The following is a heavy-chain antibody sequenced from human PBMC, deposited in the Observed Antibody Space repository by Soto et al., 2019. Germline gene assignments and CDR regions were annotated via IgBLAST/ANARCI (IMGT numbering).Heavy chain of an antibody. V-gene: IGHV1-8*01. D-gene: IGHD6-13*01. CDR3: ARPIPAASKPIFQH. Sequence: ASVKVSCEASGYTFTSYDINWVRQATGQGLEWMGWMNPNSGNTGFAQKFQGRVTMTRNTSTNTAYMELSSLISEDTAVYYCARPIPAASKPIFQHWGQGTLVTVSS. CDR2: MNPNSGNT. J-gene: IGHJ1*01. CDR1: GYTFTSYD.